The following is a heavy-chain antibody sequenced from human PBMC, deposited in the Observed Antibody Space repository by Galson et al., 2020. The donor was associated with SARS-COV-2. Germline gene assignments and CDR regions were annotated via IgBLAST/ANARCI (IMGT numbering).Heavy chain of an antibody. D-gene: IGHD3-22*01. J-gene: IGHJ4*02. Sequence: GGSLRLSCAASGFTFSSYGMHWVRQAPGKGLEWVAVISYDGSNKYYADSVKGRFTISRDNSKNTLYLQMNSLRAEDTAVYYCAKGGLGSSGYYAHLDYWGQGTLVTVSS. CDR3: AKGGLGSSGYYAHLDY. V-gene: IGHV3-30*18. CDR2: ISYDGSNK. CDR1: GFTFSSYG.